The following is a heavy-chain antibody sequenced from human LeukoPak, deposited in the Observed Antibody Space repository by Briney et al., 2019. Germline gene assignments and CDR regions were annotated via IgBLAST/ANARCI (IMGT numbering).Heavy chain of an antibody. V-gene: IGHV3-30-3*01. D-gene: IGHD6-13*01. CDR1: GFTFSTYA. CDR2: ISYDGSHK. J-gene: IGHJ4*02. Sequence: QPGTSLSLSCAASGFTFSTYAMHWVRQAPGKGLEWVAVISYDGSHKYYADSVKGRFTISRDNSKNTLYLQMNSLRAEDTAVYYCARDPSSWYFDYWGQGTLVTVSS. CDR3: ARDPSSWYFDY.